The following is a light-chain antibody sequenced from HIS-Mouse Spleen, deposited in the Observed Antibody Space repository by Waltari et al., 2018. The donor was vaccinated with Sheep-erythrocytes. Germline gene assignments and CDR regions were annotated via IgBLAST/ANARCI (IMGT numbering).Light chain of an antibody. V-gene: IGLV2-11*01. CDR3: CSYAGSYNHV. CDR1: SSDVGGYNY. J-gene: IGLJ1*01. CDR2: DVS. Sequence: QSALTQPRSVSGSPGQSVTISCTGTSSDVGGYNYVFWYQQHPGKAPKLMIYDVSKRPSGVPDRFSGSKSGNTASLSISGLQAEDEADYYCCSYAGSYNHVFAPGTKVTVL.